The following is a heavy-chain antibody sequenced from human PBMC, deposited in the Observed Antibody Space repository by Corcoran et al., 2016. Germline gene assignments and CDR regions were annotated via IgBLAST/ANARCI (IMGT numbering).Heavy chain of an antibody. V-gene: IGHV4-59*01. CDR2: IYYSGST. Sequence: QVQLQESGPGLVKPSETLSLTCTVSGGSISSYYWSWIRQPPGKGLEWIGYIYYSGSTNYNPSLKSRVTISVDTSKNQFSLKLSSVTAAETAVYYCARGDYYDSNTFDYWGQGTLVTVSS. J-gene: IGHJ4*02. D-gene: IGHD3-22*01. CDR1: GGSISSYY. CDR3: ARGDYYDSNTFDY.